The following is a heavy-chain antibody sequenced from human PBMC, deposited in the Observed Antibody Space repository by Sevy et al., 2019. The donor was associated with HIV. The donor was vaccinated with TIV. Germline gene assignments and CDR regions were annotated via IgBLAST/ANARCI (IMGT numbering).Heavy chain of an antibody. CDR2: ISGSGGSGDKT. CDR3: ARKYDSSGYFDY. J-gene: IGHJ4*02. V-gene: IGHV3-23*01. D-gene: IGHD3-22*01. CDR1: GFTFSSYA. Sequence: GGSLRLSCAASGFTFSSYAMNWVRQAPGKGLEWVSGISGSGGSGDKTNYADSVKGRFTISRDDSKNSVYLQLNSLRAEDTAIYYCARKYDSSGYFDYWGQGTLVTVSS.